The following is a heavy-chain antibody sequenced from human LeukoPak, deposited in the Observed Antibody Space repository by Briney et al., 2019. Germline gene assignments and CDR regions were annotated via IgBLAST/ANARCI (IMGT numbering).Heavy chain of an antibody. J-gene: IGHJ5*02. CDR1: GYTFTNYA. Sequence: VASVKVSCKASGYTFTNYALHWVRQAPGQRFEWMGWINAGNGNTKYSQKFQGRVTITRDTSANTAYMQLSSLRSEDTAVYYCARGTYYTFWSGSFDPWGQGTLVTVSS. CDR3: ARGTYYTFWSGSFDP. D-gene: IGHD3-3*01. V-gene: IGHV1-3*01. CDR2: INAGNGNT.